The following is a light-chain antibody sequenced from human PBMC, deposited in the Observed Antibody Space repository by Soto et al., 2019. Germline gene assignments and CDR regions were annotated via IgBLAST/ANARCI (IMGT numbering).Light chain of an antibody. J-gene: IGLJ1*01. Sequence: QSALTQHASVSGSPGQAITISCTGTSSDVGGYTYVSWYQQHPGKAPKFIIYDVSNRPSGVSNRFSGSKSGNTASLTISGLQAEDEADYYCSSYTTSNTRQIVFGTGTKLTV. CDR1: SSDVGGYTY. CDR3: SSYTTSNTRQIV. V-gene: IGLV2-14*01. CDR2: DVS.